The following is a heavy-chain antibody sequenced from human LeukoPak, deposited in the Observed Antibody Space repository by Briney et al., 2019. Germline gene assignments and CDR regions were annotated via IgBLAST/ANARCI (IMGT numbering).Heavy chain of an antibody. CDR1: GLTFSGYW. J-gene: IGHJ3*02. D-gene: IGHD3-10*02. CDR2: MTRTSAI. CDR3: ARAQTMFWEFDGFDI. V-gene: IGHV3-69-1*01. Sequence: GGSLRLSCAASGLTFSGYWMNWVRQAPGKGLEWVATMTRTSAIYYADSVKGRFTISRDNARNSVYLQMNSLRDDDTAVYSCARAQTMFWEFDGFDIWGRGTKVTVSS.